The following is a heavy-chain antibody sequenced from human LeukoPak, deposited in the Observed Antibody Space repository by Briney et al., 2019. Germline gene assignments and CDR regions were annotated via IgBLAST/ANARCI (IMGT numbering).Heavy chain of an antibody. J-gene: IGHJ4*02. Sequence: SETLSLTCAVYGGSFSGYYWSWIRQPPGKGLEWIGEINHSGSTNYNPSLKSRVTISVDTSKNQFSLKLSSVTAADTAVYYCARHGYSSGSGIDYWGQGTLVTVSS. V-gene: IGHV4-34*01. CDR3: ARHGYSSGSGIDY. CDR2: INHSGST. D-gene: IGHD6-19*01. CDR1: GGSFSGYY.